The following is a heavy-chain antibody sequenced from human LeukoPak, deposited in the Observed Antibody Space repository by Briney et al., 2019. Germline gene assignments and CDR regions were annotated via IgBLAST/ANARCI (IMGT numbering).Heavy chain of an antibody. J-gene: IGHJ4*02. CDR2: ISGNGGTT. V-gene: IGHV3-23*01. CDR1: GFTFSAFW. CDR3: AKGTYYDFWSGYYIDY. D-gene: IGHD3-3*01. Sequence: GGSLRLSCAASGFTFSAFWMHWVRQAPGKGLEWVSAISGNGGTTYYADSVKGRFTISRDNSKNTLYLQMNSLRAEDTAVYYCAKGTYYDFWSGYYIDYWGQGTLVTVSS.